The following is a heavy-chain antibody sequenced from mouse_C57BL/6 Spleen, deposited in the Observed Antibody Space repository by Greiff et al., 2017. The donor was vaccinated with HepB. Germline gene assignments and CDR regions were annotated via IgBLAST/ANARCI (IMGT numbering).Heavy chain of an antibody. CDR2: INPNNGGT. Sequence: VQLQQSGPELVKPGASVKIPCKASGYTFTDYNMDWVKQSHGKSLEWIGDINPNNGGTIYNQKFKGKATLTVDKSSSTAYMELRSLTSEDTAVYYCARSMVTTGYYAMDYWGQGTSVTVSS. V-gene: IGHV1-18*01. CDR3: ARSMVTTGYYAMDY. J-gene: IGHJ4*01. CDR1: GYTFTDYN. D-gene: IGHD2-2*01.